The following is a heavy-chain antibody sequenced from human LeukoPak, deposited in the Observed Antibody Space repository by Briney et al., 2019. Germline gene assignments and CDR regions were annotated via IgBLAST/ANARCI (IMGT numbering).Heavy chain of an antibody. CDR3: ASLFGVGHPGYYYYCMDV. Sequence: GGSLRLSCAASGFTFSSYWMSWVRQAPGKGLEWVANIKQDGSEKYYVDSVKGRFTISRDNAKNSLYLQMNSLRAEDTAVYYCASLFGVGHPGYYYYCMDVWGKGTTVTVSS. V-gene: IGHV3-7*01. J-gene: IGHJ6*03. D-gene: IGHD3-3*01. CDR2: IKQDGSEK. CDR1: GFTFSSYW.